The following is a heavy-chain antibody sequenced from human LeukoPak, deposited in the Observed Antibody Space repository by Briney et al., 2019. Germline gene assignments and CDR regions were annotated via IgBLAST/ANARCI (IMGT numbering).Heavy chain of an antibody. D-gene: IGHD2-15*01. CDR3: ARAPCSGGSCQEGLDY. CDR1: GGSISSDDYY. J-gene: IGHJ4*02. CDR2: INNSGGT. V-gene: IGHV4-30-4*01. Sequence: SETLSLTCTVSGGSISSDDYYWTWLRQPPGKGLEWIGYINNSGGTYYNPSLRSRLTISSDTSKNQFSLKLSSVTAADTAVYYCARAPCSGGSCQEGLDYWGQGTLVTVSS.